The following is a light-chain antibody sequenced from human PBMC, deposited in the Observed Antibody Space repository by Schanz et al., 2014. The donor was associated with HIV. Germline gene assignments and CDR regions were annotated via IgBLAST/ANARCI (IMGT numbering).Light chain of an antibody. CDR2: DSY. J-gene: IGLJ3*02. V-gene: IGLV6-57*04. Sequence: NFMLTQPHSVSESPGKTITISCTRSGGGTASDSVQWYQQRPGSAPTTVIYDSYQRPSGVPSRFSGSFDRSSNSASLTISGLKTEDEGDYYCQSYDRTKWVFGGGTKLTVL. CDR3: QSYDRTKWV. CDR1: GGGTASDS.